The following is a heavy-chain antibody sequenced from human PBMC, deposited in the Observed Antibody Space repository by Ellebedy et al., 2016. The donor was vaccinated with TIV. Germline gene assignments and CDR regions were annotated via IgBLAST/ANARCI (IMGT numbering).Heavy chain of an antibody. CDR2: ITYDGSNK. CDR1: GFTFSDHY. D-gene: IGHD5/OR15-5a*01. CDR3: ARALNHVDTVSTSPLDC. Sequence: GESLKISCAASGFTFSDHYMEWVRQAPGRGQEWVARITYDGSNKYFADSVQGRFTISRDNSQNTLYLLMNSLRGDDTAIYYCARALNHVDTVSTSPLDCWGQGTLVTVSS. V-gene: IGHV3-30*03. J-gene: IGHJ4*02.